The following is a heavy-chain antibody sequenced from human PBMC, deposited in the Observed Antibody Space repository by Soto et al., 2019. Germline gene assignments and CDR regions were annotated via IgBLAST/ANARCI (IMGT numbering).Heavy chain of an antibody. CDR1: GFTFSSYW. D-gene: IGHD1-20*01. V-gene: IGHV3-7*01. Sequence: EVQLVESGGVLVQPGGSLRLSCSGSGFTFSSYWMSWVRQAPGKGLEWVANINEDGSGKYYGDSVRGRFTLSRDNAENALSLQMNSLRVEDSAVYYCVSGWYNEVWGYYFDYWGQGTLVTVSS. CDR3: VSGWYNEVWGYYFDY. J-gene: IGHJ4*02. CDR2: INEDGSGK.